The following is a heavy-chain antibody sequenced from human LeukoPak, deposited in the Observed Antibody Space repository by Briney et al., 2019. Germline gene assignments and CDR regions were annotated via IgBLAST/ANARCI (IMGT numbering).Heavy chain of an antibody. D-gene: IGHD1-20*01. Sequence: SETLSLTCSVSGGSISGTNYYWGWIRQPPGKGLEWIGNIYYSGSTNYNPSLKSRVTISVDTSKNQFSLKLSSVTAADTAVYYCAREVPYNWNDGSWFDPWGQGTLVTVSS. CDR2: IYYSGST. J-gene: IGHJ5*02. V-gene: IGHV4-39*07. CDR3: AREVPYNWNDGSWFDP. CDR1: GGSISGTNYY.